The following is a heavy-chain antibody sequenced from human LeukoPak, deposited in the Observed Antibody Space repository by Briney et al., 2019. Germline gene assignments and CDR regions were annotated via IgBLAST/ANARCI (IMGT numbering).Heavy chain of an antibody. CDR2: INHSGST. CDR3: ASHRARGGYYYDSSGYSNFDY. V-gene: IGHV4-34*01. Sequence: SETLSLTCAVYGGSFSGYYWSWIRQPPGKGLEWIGEINHSGSTNYNPSLKSRVTISVDTSKNQFSLKLSSVTAADTAVYYCASHRARGGYYYDSSGYSNFDYWGQGTLVTVSS. J-gene: IGHJ4*02. D-gene: IGHD3-22*01. CDR1: GGSFSGYY.